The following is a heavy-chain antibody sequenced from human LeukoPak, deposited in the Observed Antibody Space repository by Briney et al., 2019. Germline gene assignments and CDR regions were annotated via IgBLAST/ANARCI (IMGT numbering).Heavy chain of an antibody. D-gene: IGHD2-15*01. V-gene: IGHV3-49*04. J-gene: IGHJ4*02. CDR3: TSGGSGRDY. Sequence: GGSLRLSCTASGFTFSDYAMNWVHQAPGKGLEWVGFIRTTAYGGTTEYAASVKGRFTLSRDDSKSIAYLQMNSLKTEDTAVYYCTSGGSGRDYWGQGTLVTVSS. CDR1: GFTFSDYA. CDR2: IRTTAYGGTT.